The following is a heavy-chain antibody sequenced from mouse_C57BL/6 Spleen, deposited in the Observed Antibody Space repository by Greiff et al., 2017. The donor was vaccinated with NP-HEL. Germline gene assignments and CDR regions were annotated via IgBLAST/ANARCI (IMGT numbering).Heavy chain of an antibody. CDR2: IDPSDSYT. Sequence: QVQLQQPGAELVMPGASVKLSCKASGYTFTSYWMHWVKQRPGHGLEWIGEIDPSDSYTNYNQKFKGKSTLTVDKSSSTAYMQLSSLTSEDSAVCYCARRRLGRRYFDVWGTGTTVTVSS. CDR3: ARRRLGRRYFDV. V-gene: IGHV1-69*01. J-gene: IGHJ1*03. D-gene: IGHD4-1*01. CDR1: GYTFTSYW.